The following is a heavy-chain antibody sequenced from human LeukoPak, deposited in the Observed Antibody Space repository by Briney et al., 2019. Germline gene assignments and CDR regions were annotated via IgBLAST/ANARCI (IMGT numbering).Heavy chain of an antibody. CDR1: GGSVSTAGYF. J-gene: IGHJ5*02. Sequence: SETLSITCTVSGGSVSTAGYFWNWIRQHPGKGLEWIGYIYYSGSTYYNPSLKSRVTISADTSTNQFSLNLSSVTAADTAVYYCARVSFHSGGPGPWGQGTLVTVSS. D-gene: IGHD2-15*01. CDR3: ARVSFHSGGPGP. CDR2: IYYSGST. V-gene: IGHV4-31*03.